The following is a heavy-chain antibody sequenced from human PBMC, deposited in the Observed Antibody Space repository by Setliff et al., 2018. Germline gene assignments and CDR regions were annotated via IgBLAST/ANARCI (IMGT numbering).Heavy chain of an antibody. J-gene: IGHJ4*02. CDR2: IKKDGSEK. Sequence: GESLRLSCAASGFTFSSYWMSWVRQAPGKGLEWVANIKKDGSEKYYVDSVKGRFTISRDNAKNSLYLQMNSLRAEDTAVYYCGRGAGVRGYYYGSGSYLYWGQGTLVTVSS. V-gene: IGHV3-7*01. D-gene: IGHD3-10*01. CDR1: GFTFSSYW. CDR3: GRGAGVRGYYYGSGSYLY.